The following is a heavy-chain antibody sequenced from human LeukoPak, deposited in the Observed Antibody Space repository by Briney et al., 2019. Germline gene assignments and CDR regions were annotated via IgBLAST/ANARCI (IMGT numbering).Heavy chain of an antibody. Sequence: PGGSLRLSCAASGFTFSSYAMHWVRQAPGKGLEWVAVISYDGSNKYYADSVKGRFTISRDNSKNTLYLQMNSLRAEDTAVYYCARDPWRSTAMAPLTVYYYYGMDVWGQGTTVTVSS. CDR3: ARDPWRSTAMAPLTVYYYYGMDV. D-gene: IGHD5-18*01. V-gene: IGHV3-30*04. J-gene: IGHJ6*02. CDR2: ISYDGSNK. CDR1: GFTFSSYA.